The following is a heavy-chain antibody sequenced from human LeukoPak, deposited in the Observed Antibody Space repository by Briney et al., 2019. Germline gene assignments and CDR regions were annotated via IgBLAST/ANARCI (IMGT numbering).Heavy chain of an antibody. D-gene: IGHD4-23*01. CDR1: GDTFSSYA. Sequence: SSVKVSCKASGDTFSSYAISWVRQAPGQGLEWMGGIIPIFGTANHAQKFQGRVTITADESTSTAYMELSSLRSEDTAVYYCARDPIYGGNPGDDYWGQGTLVTVSS. CDR2: IIPIFGTA. CDR3: ARDPIYGGNPGDDY. V-gene: IGHV1-69*01. J-gene: IGHJ4*02.